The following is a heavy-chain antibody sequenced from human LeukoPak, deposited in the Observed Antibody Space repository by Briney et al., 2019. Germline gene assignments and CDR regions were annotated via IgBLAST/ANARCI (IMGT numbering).Heavy chain of an antibody. J-gene: IGHJ5*02. CDR3: AGGSRSIAARPENWFDP. D-gene: IGHD6-6*01. Sequence: ASVKVSCKASGYTFTSYAMNWVRQAPVQGLEWMGWISAYNGNTNYAQKLQGRVTMTTDTSTSTAYMELRSLRSDDTAVYYCAGGSRSIAARPENWFDPWGQGTLVTVSS. CDR2: ISAYNGNT. V-gene: IGHV1-18*01. CDR1: GYTFTSYA.